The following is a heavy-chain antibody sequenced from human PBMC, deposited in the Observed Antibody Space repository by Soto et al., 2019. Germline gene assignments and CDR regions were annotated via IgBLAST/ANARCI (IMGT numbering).Heavy chain of an antibody. J-gene: IGHJ4*02. CDR3: AIPLYGDYILDY. Sequence: PGGSLRLSCAASGFTFSSYAMNWVRQAPGKGLEWVSAISLSGASTYYADSVKGRFTISRDNSKNTLYLQMPSLRAVDTAVYYCAIPLYGDYILDYWGQGTLVTVSS. V-gene: IGHV3-23*01. CDR2: ISLSGAST. D-gene: IGHD4-17*01. CDR1: GFTFSSYA.